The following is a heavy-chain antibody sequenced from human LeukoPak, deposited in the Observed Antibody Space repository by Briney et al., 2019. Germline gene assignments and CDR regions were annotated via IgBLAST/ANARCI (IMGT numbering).Heavy chain of an antibody. J-gene: IGHJ4*02. CDR2: INYSGST. CDR3: ASGHSDY. D-gene: IGHD3-10*01. CDR1: GGSFSGYY. V-gene: IGHV4-34*01. Sequence: PETLSLTCAVYGGSFSGYYWSWIRQSPGKGLEWIGEINYSGSTNYNPSLKSRVTISVEKSKRQLSLKLSSVTAADTAVYYCASGHSDYWGQGTLVTVSS.